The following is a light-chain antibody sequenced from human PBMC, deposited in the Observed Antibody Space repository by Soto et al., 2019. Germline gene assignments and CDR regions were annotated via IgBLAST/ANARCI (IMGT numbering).Light chain of an antibody. J-gene: IGLJ2*01. CDR1: YGSVSTSYY. CDR2: STN. CDR3: VLYMGSLVV. V-gene: IGLV8-61*01. Sequence: QTVVTQEPSFSVSPGGTVTLTCGLSYGSVSTSYYPSWYQQTPGQAPRTLIYSTNTRSSGVPDRFSGSILGNKAALTITGPQADDESDYYCVLYMGSLVVFGGGTKLTVL.